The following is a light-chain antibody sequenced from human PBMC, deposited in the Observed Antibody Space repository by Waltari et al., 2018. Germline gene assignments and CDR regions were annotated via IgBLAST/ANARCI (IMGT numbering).Light chain of an antibody. V-gene: IGKV3-20*01. Sequence: EIVLTQSPGTLSLYPGERATLSCRAIQIVTSSYIAWYQQKPGQAPRLLIYGASSGATGVPDRFSGSGSGTDFILTISTLEPEDFAVYYCQQYDSSRGMYTFGQGTKLEI. J-gene: IGKJ2*01. CDR3: QQYDSSRGMYT. CDR2: GAS. CDR1: QIVTSSY.